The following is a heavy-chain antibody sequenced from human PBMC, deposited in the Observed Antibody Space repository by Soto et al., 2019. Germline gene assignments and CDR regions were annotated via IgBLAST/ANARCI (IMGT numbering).Heavy chain of an antibody. D-gene: IGHD5-18*01. V-gene: IGHV3-74*01. CDR3: ARDRGYSYEESKASPMNDY. CDR1: GFTFSSYW. Sequence: GGSLRLSCAASGFTFSSYWMHWVRQAPGKGLVWVSRINSDGSSTSYADSVKGRFTISRDNAKNTLYLQMNSLRAEDTAVYYCARDRGYSYEESKASPMNDYWGQGTLVTVSS. J-gene: IGHJ4*02. CDR2: INSDGSST.